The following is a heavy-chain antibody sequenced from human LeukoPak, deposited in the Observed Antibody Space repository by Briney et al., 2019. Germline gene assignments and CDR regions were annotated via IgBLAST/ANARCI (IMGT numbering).Heavy chain of an antibody. CDR3: ARESGGDLGEAFDI. D-gene: IGHD1-26*01. J-gene: IGHJ3*02. Sequence: GGSLRLSCAASGFTFSSYTMNWVRQPPGKGLEWVSNIGTSSTTIYYADSVKGRFTISRDNAKNSLYLQMNSLRADDTAVYYCARESGGDLGEAFDIWGQGTMVTVSS. CDR2: IGTSSTTI. V-gene: IGHV3-48*01. CDR1: GFTFSSYT.